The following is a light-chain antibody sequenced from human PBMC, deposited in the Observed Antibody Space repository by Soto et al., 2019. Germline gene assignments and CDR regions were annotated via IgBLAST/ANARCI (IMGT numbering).Light chain of an antibody. CDR1: QSISNS. V-gene: IGKV1-39*01. J-gene: IGKJ1*01. Sequence: DIQLTQSPSSLSASVGDRVTITCRASQSISNSLNWYQQKPGKAPNLLIYVTSDLQSGVPSRFSGSGSGTEFTLTISSLQRDDFATYYCQQSHSSSWTFGQGTKVEIK. CDR2: VTS. CDR3: QQSHSSSWT.